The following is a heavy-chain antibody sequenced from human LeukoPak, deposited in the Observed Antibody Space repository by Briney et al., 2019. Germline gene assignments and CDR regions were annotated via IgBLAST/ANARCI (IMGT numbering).Heavy chain of an antibody. CDR1: GFTVSSNY. Sequence: GGSLRLSCAASGFTVSSNYMSWVRQAPGKGLEWVSVIYSGGSTYYADSVKGRFTISRDNSKNTLYLQMNGLRAEDTAVYYCARLVLGVELWAPGAFDIWGQGTMVTVSS. D-gene: IGHD5-18*01. J-gene: IGHJ3*02. V-gene: IGHV3-53*01. CDR3: ARLVLGVELWAPGAFDI. CDR2: IYSGGST.